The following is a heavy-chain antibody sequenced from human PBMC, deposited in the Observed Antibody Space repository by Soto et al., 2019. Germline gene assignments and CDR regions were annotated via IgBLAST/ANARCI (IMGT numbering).Heavy chain of an antibody. CDR3: ARHMYCSSTSCYKLYYYYYMDV. Sequence: ASETLSLTCTVSGGSISSSSYYWGWIRQPPGKGLEWIGSIYYSGSTYYNPSLKSRVTISVDTSKNQFSLKLSSVTAADTAVYYCARHMYCSSTSCYKLYYYYYMDVWGKGTTVTVSS. V-gene: IGHV4-39*01. D-gene: IGHD2-2*02. J-gene: IGHJ6*03. CDR2: IYYSGST. CDR1: GGSISSSSYY.